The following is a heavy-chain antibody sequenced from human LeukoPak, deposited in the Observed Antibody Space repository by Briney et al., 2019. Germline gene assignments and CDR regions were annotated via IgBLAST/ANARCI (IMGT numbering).Heavy chain of an antibody. V-gene: IGHV1-2*02. Sequence: ASVKVSCKASGYTFTGYYMHWVRQAPGQGLEWMGWINPNRGGTNYAQKFQGRVTMTRDTSISTAYMELSRLRSDDTAVYYCARDPLSNPGPTTVTMPEHYFDYWGQGTLVTVSS. D-gene: IGHD4-17*01. CDR1: GYTFTGYY. CDR3: ARDPLSNPGPTTVTMPEHYFDY. J-gene: IGHJ4*02. CDR2: INPNRGGT.